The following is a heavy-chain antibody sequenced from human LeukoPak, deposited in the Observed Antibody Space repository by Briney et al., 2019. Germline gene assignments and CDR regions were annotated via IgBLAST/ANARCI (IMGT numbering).Heavy chain of an antibody. Sequence: ASLKVSCKASGYTFTGYYMHWVRQAPGQGLEWMGWINPNSGGTNYAQKFQGRVTMTRDTSISTAYMELSRLRSDDTAVYYCARYSSSWYHIDYWGQGTLVTVSS. D-gene: IGHD6-13*01. CDR1: GYTFTGYY. J-gene: IGHJ4*02. CDR3: ARYSSSWYHIDY. CDR2: INPNSGGT. V-gene: IGHV1-2*02.